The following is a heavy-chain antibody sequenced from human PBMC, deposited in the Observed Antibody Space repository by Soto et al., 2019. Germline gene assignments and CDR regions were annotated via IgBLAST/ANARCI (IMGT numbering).Heavy chain of an antibody. D-gene: IGHD2-2*01. CDR3: ARRKYQLPVYNWFDP. Sequence: SETLSLTCAVSGGSISSSNWWSWVRQPPGKGLEWIGEIYHSGSTNYNPSLKSRVTISVDKSKNQFSLKLSSVTAADTAVYYCARRKYQLPVYNWFDPWGQGTLVTVSS. CDR2: IYHSGST. CDR1: GGSISSSNW. J-gene: IGHJ5*02. V-gene: IGHV4-4*02.